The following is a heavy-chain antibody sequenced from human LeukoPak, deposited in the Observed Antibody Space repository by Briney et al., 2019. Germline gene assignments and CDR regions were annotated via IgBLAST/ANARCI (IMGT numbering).Heavy chain of an antibody. CDR3: ARAGDSSGYYSLDAFDI. J-gene: IGHJ3*02. D-gene: IGHD3-22*01. V-gene: IGHV3-30*03. Sequence: GRSLRLSCAASGFTFSSYGMHWVRQAPGKGLEWVAVISYDGSNKYYADSVKGRFTISRDNAKNSLYLQMNSLRAEDTAVYYCARAGDSSGYYSLDAFDIWGQGTMVTVSS. CDR1: GFTFSSYG. CDR2: ISYDGSNK.